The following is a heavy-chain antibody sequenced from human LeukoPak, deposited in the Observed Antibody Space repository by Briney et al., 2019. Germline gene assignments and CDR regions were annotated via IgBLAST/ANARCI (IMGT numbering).Heavy chain of an antibody. J-gene: IGHJ4*02. CDR3: ARDGLEYYYDSSGYLTHFDY. Sequence: ASVKVSCKASGYTFTSCGISWVRQAPGQGREWMGWISAYNGNTNYAQKLQGRVTMTTDTSTSTAYMELRSLRSDDTAVYYCARDGLEYYYDSSGYLTHFDYWGQGTLVTVSS. D-gene: IGHD3-22*01. V-gene: IGHV1-18*01. CDR1: GYTFTSCG. CDR2: ISAYNGNT.